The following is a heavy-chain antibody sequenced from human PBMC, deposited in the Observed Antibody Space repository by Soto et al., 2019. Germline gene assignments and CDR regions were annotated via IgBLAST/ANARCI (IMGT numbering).Heavy chain of an antibody. CDR3: ARHEVREAIHY. CDR1: GYNFITDW. V-gene: IGHV5-51*01. D-gene: IGHD3-10*01. CDR2: IYPGDSDT. J-gene: IGHJ4*02. Sequence: PGESLKISCKGSGYNFITDWISWVRQMPGKGLEWMGIIYPGDSDTRYSPSFQGQVTISADKSISTAYLQWSSLKASDTAMYYCARHEVREAIHYWGQGTLVTVSS.